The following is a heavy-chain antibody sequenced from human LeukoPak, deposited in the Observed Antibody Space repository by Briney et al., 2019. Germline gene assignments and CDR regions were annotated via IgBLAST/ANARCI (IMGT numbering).Heavy chain of an antibody. Sequence: GGSLRLSCAASGFTFDDYAMHWVRQAPGKGLEWVSGISWNSGSTGYADSVKGRFTISGDNAKNSLYLQMNSLRAEDTALYYCAKAHCSSTSCQSYYWGQGTLVTVSS. CDR2: ISWNSGST. CDR1: GFTFDDYA. J-gene: IGHJ4*02. D-gene: IGHD2-2*01. V-gene: IGHV3-9*01. CDR3: AKAHCSSTSCQSYY.